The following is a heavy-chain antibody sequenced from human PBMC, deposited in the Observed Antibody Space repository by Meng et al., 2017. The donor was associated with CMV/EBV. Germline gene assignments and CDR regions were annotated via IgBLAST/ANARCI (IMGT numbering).Heavy chain of an antibody. J-gene: IGHJ6*02. D-gene: IGHD1-26*01. V-gene: IGHV3-7*01. CDR2: IKQDGSEK. CDR1: GFTFSSYW. Sequence: GESLKISCAASGFTFSSYWMSWVRQAPGKGLEWVANIKQDGSEKYYVDSVKGQFTISRDNAKNSLYLQMNSLRAEDTAVYYCANVAQSPGWELHHYYYGMDVWGQGTTVTVSS. CDR3: ANVAQSPGWELHHYYYGMDV.